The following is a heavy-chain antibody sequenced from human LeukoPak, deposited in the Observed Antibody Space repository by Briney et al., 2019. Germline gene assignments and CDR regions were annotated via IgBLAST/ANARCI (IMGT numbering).Heavy chain of an antibody. V-gene: IGHV1-46*01. CDR2: INPSGGRT. CDR1: GYTFTSDY. D-gene: IGHD3-10*01. CDR3: ARAVITMVRGVNLNWFDP. J-gene: IGHJ5*02. Sequence: ASVKVSCKASGYTFTSDYMHWVRQAPGQGLEWMGIINPSGGRTSYAQMFQGRVTMTSDTSTSTVYMELSSLRSEDTAVYYCARAVITMVRGVNLNWFDPWGQGTLVTVSS.